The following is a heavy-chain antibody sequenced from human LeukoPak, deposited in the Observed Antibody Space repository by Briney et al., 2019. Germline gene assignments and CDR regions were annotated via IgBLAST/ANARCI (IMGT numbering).Heavy chain of an antibody. J-gene: IGHJ4*02. CDR3: AKDWDYYGSGSYSDY. CDR2: VDSDGRIT. CDR1: GFTFSSHW. D-gene: IGHD3-10*01. Sequence: TGGSLRLSCAASGFTFSSHWMHWVRQAPGKGLVWVSRVDSDGRITTYADSVKGRFTISRDNSKNTLCLQMNSLRAEDTAVYYCAKDWDYYGSGSYSDYWGQGTLVTVSS. V-gene: IGHV3-74*01.